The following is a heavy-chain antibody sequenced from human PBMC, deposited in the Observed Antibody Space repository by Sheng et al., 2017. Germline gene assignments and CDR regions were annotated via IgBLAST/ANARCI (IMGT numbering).Heavy chain of an antibody. Sequence: QVQLVQSGAEVKKPGSSVKVSCKASGGTFSSYAISWVRQAPGQGLEWMGGIIPIFGTANYAQKFQGRVTITTDESTSTAYMELSSLRSEDTAVYYCAGDGSGSYYKRFDYYYYYMDVWGKGTTVTVSS. D-gene: IGHD3-10*01. CDR2: IIPIFGTA. CDR1: GGTFSSYA. V-gene: IGHV1-69*05. J-gene: IGHJ6*03. CDR3: AGDGSGSYYKRFDYYYYYMDV.